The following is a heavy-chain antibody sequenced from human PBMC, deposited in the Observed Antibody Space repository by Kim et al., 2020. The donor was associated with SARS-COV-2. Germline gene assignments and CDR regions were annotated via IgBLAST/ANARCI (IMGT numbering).Heavy chain of an antibody. D-gene: IGHD1-26*01. V-gene: IGHV3-33*06. Sequence: GQFTITRDNSKNTLYLQMNSLRAEDTAVYYCAKDLGEWELDNDYYYGMDVWGQGTTVTVSS. CDR3: AKDLGEWELDNDYYYGMDV. J-gene: IGHJ6*02.